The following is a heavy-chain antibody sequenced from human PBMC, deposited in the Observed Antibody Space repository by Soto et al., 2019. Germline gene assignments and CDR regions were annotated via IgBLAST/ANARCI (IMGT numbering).Heavy chain of an antibody. CDR1: GGSISSGDYY. CDR3: ASLLGARFYYYYGMDV. Sequence: PSETLSLTCTVSGGSISSGDYYWSWIRQPPGKGLEWIGYIYYSGSTYYNPSLKGRVTISVDTSKNQFSLKLSSVTAADTAVYYCASLLGARFYYYYGMDVWGQGTTVTVSS. CDR2: IYYSGST. J-gene: IGHJ6*02. D-gene: IGHD3-10*01. V-gene: IGHV4-30-4*01.